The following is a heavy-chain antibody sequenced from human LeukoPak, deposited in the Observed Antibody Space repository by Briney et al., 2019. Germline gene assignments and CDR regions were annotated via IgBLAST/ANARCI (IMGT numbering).Heavy chain of an antibody. CDR1: GFTFSNAW. D-gene: IGHD3-22*01. J-gene: IGHJ6*02. CDR2: IYHSGST. V-gene: IGHV4-4*02. Sequence: GSLRLSCAASGFTFSNAWMSWVRQPPGKGLEWIGEIYHSGSTNYNPSLKSRVTISVDKSKNQFSLKLSSVTAADTAVYYCARQRVVVITRYYYGMDVWGQGTTVTVSS. CDR3: ARQRVVVITRYYYGMDV.